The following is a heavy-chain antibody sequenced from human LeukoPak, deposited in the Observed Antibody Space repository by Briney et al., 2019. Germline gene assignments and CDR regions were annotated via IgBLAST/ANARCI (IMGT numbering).Heavy chain of an antibody. J-gene: IGHJ4*02. CDR2: ISSSSTYI. CDR1: GFSFSSYS. CDR3: ARDQITFFDY. D-gene: IGHD5-24*01. Sequence: GGSLRLSCAVSGFSFSSYSMNWVRQAPGKGLEWVSSISSSSTYIYYADSVKGRFTISRDNAKNSLYLQMNSLRAEDTAVYYCARDQITFFDYWGQGTLVTVSS. V-gene: IGHV3-21*01.